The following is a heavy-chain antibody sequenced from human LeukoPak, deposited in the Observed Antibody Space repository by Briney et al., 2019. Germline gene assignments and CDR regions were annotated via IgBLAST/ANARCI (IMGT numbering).Heavy chain of an antibody. V-gene: IGHV3-13*04. J-gene: IGHJ4*02. CDR2: IGTAGDT. D-gene: IGHD3-22*01. CDR3: VRLSPYDSSGYYYDY. Sequence: GGSLRLSCAASGFTFTNYGMHWVRQAMGKGLEWVSGIGTAGDTYYPGSVKGRFTISRENAKNSMYLQMNSLRAGDTAVYYCVRLSPYDSSGYYYDYWGQGTLVTVSS. CDR1: GFTFTNYG.